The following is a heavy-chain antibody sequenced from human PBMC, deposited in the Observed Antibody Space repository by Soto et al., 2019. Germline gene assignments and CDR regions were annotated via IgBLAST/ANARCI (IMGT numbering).Heavy chain of an antibody. J-gene: IGHJ4*02. D-gene: IGHD3-22*01. Sequence: SETLSLTCTVTGGSMTRRNHYWGWVRQPPGKGLEWVASIHHTGATYYNPSLRARITMSVDTSNNRFSLSLTSVTAADTATYFCSTYYYDDHISGYHDSWGQGTLVTVSS. CDR2: IHHTGAT. CDR3: STYYYDDHISGYHDS. CDR1: GGSMTRRNHY. V-gene: IGHV4-39*01.